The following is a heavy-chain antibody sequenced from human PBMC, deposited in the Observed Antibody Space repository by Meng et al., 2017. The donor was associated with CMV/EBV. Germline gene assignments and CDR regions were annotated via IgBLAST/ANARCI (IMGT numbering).Heavy chain of an antibody. CDR2: INHSGST. CDR1: GGSISGYY. V-gene: IGHV4-34*01. D-gene: IGHD1-26*01. Sequence: QGQLPQWRTGLLKPSETLSLTCAVYGGSISGYYWSWIRQPPGQGLEWNGEINHSGSTNYNPSLKSRGTISVDTSKNQFSLKLSSVTAADTAVYYCARGDGGEWELLHYFDYWGQGTLVTVSS. J-gene: IGHJ4*02. CDR3: ARGDGGEWELLHYFDY.